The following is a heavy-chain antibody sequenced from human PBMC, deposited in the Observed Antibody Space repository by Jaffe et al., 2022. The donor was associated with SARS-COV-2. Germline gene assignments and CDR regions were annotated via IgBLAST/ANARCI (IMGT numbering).Heavy chain of an antibody. CDR3: AVVLMDPLYYYYYGMDV. CDR2: MNPNSGNT. Sequence: QVQLVQSGAEVKKPGASVKVSCKASGYTFTSYDINWVRQATGQGLEWMGWMNPNSGNTGYAQKFQGRVTMTRNTSISTAYMELSSLRSEDTAVYYCAVVLMDPLYYYYYGMDVWGQGTTVTVSS. CDR1: GYTFTSYD. J-gene: IGHJ6*02. D-gene: IGHD2-8*01. V-gene: IGHV1-8*01.